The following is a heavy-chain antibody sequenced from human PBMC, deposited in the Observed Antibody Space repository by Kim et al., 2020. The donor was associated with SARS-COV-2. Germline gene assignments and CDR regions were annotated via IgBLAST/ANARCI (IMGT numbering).Heavy chain of an antibody. V-gene: IGHV3-72*01. Sequence: GRFTISRDDSKNSRYLQRNSLKTEDTAVYYCARWVLGYCSGGSCYGSFDYWGQGTLVTVSS. J-gene: IGHJ4*02. D-gene: IGHD2-15*01. CDR3: ARWVLGYCSGGSCYGSFDY.